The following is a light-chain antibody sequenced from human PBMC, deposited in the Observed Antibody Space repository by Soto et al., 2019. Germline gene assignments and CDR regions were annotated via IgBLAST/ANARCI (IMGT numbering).Light chain of an antibody. Sequence: EFVLTQSPGTLSLFPGERSTLSCRASQTVRNNYLAWYQQKHGQAPRXXIYDASSRATGIPDRFSGGGSGTDLTITISRLQPEDFEVYYCHQYGSSPWTFGQGTKVDIK. CDR1: QTVRNNY. J-gene: IGKJ1*01. CDR3: HQYGSSPWT. CDR2: DAS. V-gene: IGKV3-20*01.